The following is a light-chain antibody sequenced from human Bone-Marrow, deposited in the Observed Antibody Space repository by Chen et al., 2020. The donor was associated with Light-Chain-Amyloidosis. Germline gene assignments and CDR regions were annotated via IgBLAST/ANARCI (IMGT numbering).Light chain of an antibody. CDR3: QSTDSSVTYEVI. Sequence: SYELTQPPSVSVSPGQTARITCSGDDLPTKYAYWYHQKPGQAPVLVIHRDTERPSGISERFSGSSSGTTATLTISVVQAEDEADYHCQSTDSSVTYEVIFGGGTKLTVL. V-gene: IGLV3-25*03. CDR1: DLPTKY. CDR2: RDT. J-gene: IGLJ2*01.